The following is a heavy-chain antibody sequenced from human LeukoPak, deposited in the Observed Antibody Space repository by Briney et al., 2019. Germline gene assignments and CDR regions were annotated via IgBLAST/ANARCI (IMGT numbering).Heavy chain of an antibody. J-gene: IGHJ4*02. V-gene: IGHV4-34*01. CDR2: INHSGST. CDR1: GGSFSGYY. CDR3: ARHEGYSYGEGAFDY. Sequence: SETLSLTCAVYGGSFSGYYWSWIRQPPGKGLEWIGEINHSGSTNYNPSLKSRVTISVDTSKNQFSLKLSSVTAADTAVYYCARHEGYSYGEGAFDYWGQGTLVTVSS. D-gene: IGHD5-18*01.